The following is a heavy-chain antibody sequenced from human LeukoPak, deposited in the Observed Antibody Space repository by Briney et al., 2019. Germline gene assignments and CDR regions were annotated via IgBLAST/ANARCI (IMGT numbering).Heavy chain of an antibody. CDR3: ASEGGGREDCSSTSCYSVIYYYMDV. CDR2: INHSGST. D-gene: IGHD2-2*02. CDR1: GGSFSGYY. J-gene: IGHJ6*03. V-gene: IGHV4-34*01. Sequence: SETLSLTCAVYGGSFSGYYWSWIRQPPGKGLEWIGEINHSGSTNYNPSLKSRVTISVDTSKNQFSLKPSSVTAADTAVYYCASEGGGREDCSSTSCYSVIYYYMDVWGKGTTVTVSS.